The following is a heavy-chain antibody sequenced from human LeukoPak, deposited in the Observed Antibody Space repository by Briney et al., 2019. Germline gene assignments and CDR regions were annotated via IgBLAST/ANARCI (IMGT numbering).Heavy chain of an antibody. V-gene: IGHV3-23*01. CDR2: IGANGVEI. CDR3: AKTFSFGSGSSYVTFDK. Sequence: GGSLRLSCVASGFTFSNYVMNWVRQAPGKGLEWVSGIGANGVEIHYADPVKGRFTISRDNSRNTLHLQMHSLSPEDTAVYYCAKTFSFGSGSSYVTFDKWGQGTLVTVSS. CDR1: GFTFSNYV. D-gene: IGHD3-10*01. J-gene: IGHJ5*02.